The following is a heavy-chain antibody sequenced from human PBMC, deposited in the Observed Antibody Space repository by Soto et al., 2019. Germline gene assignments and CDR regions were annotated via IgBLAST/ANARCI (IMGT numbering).Heavy chain of an antibody. J-gene: IGHJ4*02. D-gene: IGHD4-17*01. CDR1: GFTVSSNY. CDR2: IYSGGST. V-gene: IGHV3-53*01. Sequence: GGSLRLSGAASGFTVSSNYMSWVRQAPGKGLEWVSVIYSGGSTYYADSVKGRFTISRDNSKNTLYLQMNSLRAEDTAVYYCARDRYGDFLFDYWGQGTLVTVSS. CDR3: ARDRYGDFLFDY.